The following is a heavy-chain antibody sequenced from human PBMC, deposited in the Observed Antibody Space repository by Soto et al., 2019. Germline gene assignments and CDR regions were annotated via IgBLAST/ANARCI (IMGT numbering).Heavy chain of an antibody. J-gene: IGHJ3*02. V-gene: IGHV5-51*01. CDR1: GYSFTSYW. Sequence: PGESLKISCKCSGYSFTSYWIGWVRQMPGKGLEWMGIIYPGDSDTRYSPSFQGQVTISVDKSISTAYLQWSSLKASDTAMYYCARHKAPMYSSGWYDAFDIWGQGTMVTVSS. CDR2: IYPGDSDT. CDR3: ARHKAPMYSSGWYDAFDI. D-gene: IGHD6-19*01.